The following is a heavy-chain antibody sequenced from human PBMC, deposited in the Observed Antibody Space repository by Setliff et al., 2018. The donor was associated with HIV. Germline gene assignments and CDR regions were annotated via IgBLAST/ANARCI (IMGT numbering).Heavy chain of an antibody. J-gene: IGHJ3*02. D-gene: IGHD3-22*01. CDR2: IYTSGST. CDR1: GGSISSGSNY. Sequence: PSETLSLTCTVSGGSISSGSNYWSWIRQPAGKGLEWIGHIYTSGSTNYNPSLNSRVTISVDTSKNQFYLKLSSVTAADTAVYYCARILLYDSSAYFVNAFDIWGQGTVVTVSS. V-gene: IGHV4-61*09. CDR3: ARILLYDSSAYFVNAFDI.